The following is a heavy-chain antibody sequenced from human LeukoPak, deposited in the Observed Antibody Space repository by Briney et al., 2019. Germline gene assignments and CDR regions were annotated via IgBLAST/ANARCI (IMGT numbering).Heavy chain of an antibody. CDR1: GFTFSSYA. J-gene: IGHJ3*01. CDR2: ISGSGGST. CDR3: AKSKVHWEDDAFDF. D-gene: IGHD7-27*01. V-gene: IGHV3-23*01. Sequence: GGSLRLSCAASGFTFSSYAMSWVRQAPGTGLEWVSTISGSGGSTYYADSVKGRFTISRDNSKNTLYLQMNSLRADDTAVYCAKSKVHWEDDAFDFWGQGTMVTVSS.